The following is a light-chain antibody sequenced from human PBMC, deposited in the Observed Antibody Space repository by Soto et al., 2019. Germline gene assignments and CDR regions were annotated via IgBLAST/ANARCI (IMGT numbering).Light chain of an antibody. Sequence: DFRMTQSPSSLSASVGDRVTITCRASQDISDHLAWYQHKPGKVPKLLIYAASTLQSRVPSRFSGGGSGTDFTLTISSLQPEDVATYYCQKYNGTPRTFGQGTKVELK. CDR3: QKYNGTPRT. CDR1: QDISDH. J-gene: IGKJ1*01. CDR2: AAS. V-gene: IGKV1-27*01.